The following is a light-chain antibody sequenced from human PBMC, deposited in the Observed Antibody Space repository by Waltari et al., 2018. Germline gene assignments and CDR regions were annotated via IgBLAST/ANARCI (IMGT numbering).Light chain of an antibody. CDR3: QQYDISPLT. CDR1: QTVRTTY. V-gene: IGKV3-20*01. CDR2: GAS. J-gene: IGKJ4*01. Sequence: EIVLTQSPGTLSLSPGARPTLSCRASQTVRTTYLAWYQQKPGQAPTLLIYGASSRATGIPDRFSGSGSGTDFSLTISSLEPEDFAVYYCQQYDISPLTFGGGTKVEIK.